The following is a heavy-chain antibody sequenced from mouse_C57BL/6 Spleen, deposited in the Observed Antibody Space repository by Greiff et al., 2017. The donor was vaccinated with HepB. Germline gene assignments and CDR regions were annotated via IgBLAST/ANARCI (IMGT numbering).Heavy chain of an antibody. J-gene: IGHJ1*03. CDR2: IDPENGDT. CDR3: TPITTVALDV. Sequence: EVQLQQSGAELVRPGASVKLSCTASGFNIKDDYMHWVKQRPEQGLEWIGWIDPENGDTEYASKFQGKATITAVTSSNTAYLQLSSLTSEDTAVYYCTPITTVALDVWGTGTTVTVSS. CDR1: GFNIKDDY. D-gene: IGHD1-1*01. V-gene: IGHV14-4*01.